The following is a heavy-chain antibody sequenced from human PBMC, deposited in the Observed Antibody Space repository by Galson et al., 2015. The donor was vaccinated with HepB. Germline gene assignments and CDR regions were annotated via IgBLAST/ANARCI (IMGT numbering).Heavy chain of an antibody. CDR2: IWYDGSNK. CDR1: GFTFGSYG. J-gene: IGHJ4*02. CDR3: AREYRELAYCGGDCYVPGSFDY. Sequence: SLRLSCAASGFTFGSYGMHWVRQAPGKGLEWVAVIWYDGSNKYYADSVKGRFTISRDNSKNTLYLQMNSLRAEDTAVYYCAREYRELAYCGGDCYVPGSFDYWGQGTLVTVSS. D-gene: IGHD2-21*02. V-gene: IGHV3-33*01.